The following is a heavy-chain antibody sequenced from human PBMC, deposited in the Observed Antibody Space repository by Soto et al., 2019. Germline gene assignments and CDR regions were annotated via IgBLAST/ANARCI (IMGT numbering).Heavy chain of an antibody. V-gene: IGHV3-43*01. CDR3: AKDMDREYDSSGLIGY. D-gene: IGHD3-22*01. CDR2: ISWDGGST. CDR1: GFTFDDYT. Sequence: GGSLRLSCAASGFTFDDYTMHWVRQAPGKGLEWVSLISWDGGSTYYADSVKGRFTISRDNSKNSLYLQMNSLRTEDTALYYCAKDMDREYDSSGLIGYWGQGTLGTVSS. J-gene: IGHJ4*02.